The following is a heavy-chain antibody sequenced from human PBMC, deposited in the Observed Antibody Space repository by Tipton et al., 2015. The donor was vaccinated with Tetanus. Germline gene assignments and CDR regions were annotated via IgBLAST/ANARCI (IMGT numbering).Heavy chain of an antibody. V-gene: IGHV3-30*04. CDR3: VRDMGRIIVAGYFGF. Sequence: SLRLSCAASGFNFNNYPMHWVRQAPGKGLEWVAVISFDGRSQLYADSVKGRLTLSRDNSKNTLHLQMNSLKAEDTATYYCVRDMGRIIVAGYFGFWGQGTLVIVSS. CDR2: ISFDGRSQ. D-gene: IGHD6-19*01. CDR1: GFNFNNYP. J-gene: IGHJ4*02.